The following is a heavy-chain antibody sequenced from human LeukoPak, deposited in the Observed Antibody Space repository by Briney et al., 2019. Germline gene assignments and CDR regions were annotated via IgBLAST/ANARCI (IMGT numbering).Heavy chain of an antibody. D-gene: IGHD3-22*01. CDR3: AREGYYYDSSGYYSDFDY. Sequence: SETLSLTCTVSGGSISSYYWSWIRQPAGKGLEWIGRIYTSGSTNYNPSLKSRVTMSVDTSKNQFSPKLSSVTAADTAVYYCAREGYYYDSSGYYSDFDYWGQGTLVTVSS. J-gene: IGHJ4*02. V-gene: IGHV4-4*07. CDR1: GGSISSYY. CDR2: IYTSGST.